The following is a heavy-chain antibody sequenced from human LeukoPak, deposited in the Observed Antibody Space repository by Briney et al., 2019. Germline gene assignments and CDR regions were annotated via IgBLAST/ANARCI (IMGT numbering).Heavy chain of an antibody. J-gene: IGHJ4*02. Sequence: SETLSLTCTVSGGSISSSSYYWGWIRQPPGKGLEWIGSIYYSGSPYYNPSLKSRVTVSVDTSKNQFSLKLSSVTAADMAVYYCARLLYDRSGYYYFDSWGQGTLVTVSS. CDR3: ARLLYDRSGYYYFDS. D-gene: IGHD3-22*01. CDR2: IYYSGSP. V-gene: IGHV4-39*01. CDR1: GGSISSSSYY.